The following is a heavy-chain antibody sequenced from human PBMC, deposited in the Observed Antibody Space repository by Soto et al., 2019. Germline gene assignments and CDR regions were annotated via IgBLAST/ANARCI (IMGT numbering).Heavy chain of an antibody. CDR1: GYTFTGYY. CDR3: ARDTSRDAFDI. D-gene: IGHD2-2*01. V-gene: IGHV1-2*04. Sequence: QVQLVQSGAEVKKPGASVKVSCKASGYTFTGYYMHWVRQAPGQGLEWMGWINPNSGGTNYAQKIQGWVTMTRDTSISTAYMELSRLRSDDTAVYYCARDTSRDAFDIWGQGTMVTVSS. CDR2: INPNSGGT. J-gene: IGHJ3*02.